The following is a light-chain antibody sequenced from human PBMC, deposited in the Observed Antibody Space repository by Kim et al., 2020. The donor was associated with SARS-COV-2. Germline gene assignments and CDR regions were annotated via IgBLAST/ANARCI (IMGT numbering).Light chain of an antibody. J-gene: IGKJ4*01. CDR3: QKYNSYTLT. Sequence: AAGGDRVTIVCRAGKGMSGRLAWYQQRPEKAPKSMIYTAYSLQSGVPSRFSGSGAGTDFTLTISSLQTEDVVNYYCQKYNSYTLTFGGGTKVDIK. CDR2: TAY. CDR1: KGMSGR. V-gene: IGKV1D-16*01.